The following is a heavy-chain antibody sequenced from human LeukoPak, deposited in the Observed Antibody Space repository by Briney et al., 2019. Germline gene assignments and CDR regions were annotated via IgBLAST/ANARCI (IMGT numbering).Heavy chain of an antibody. CDR1: GFTFSSYE. CDR2: ISSSGRTI. J-gene: IGHJ6*03. Sequence: GGSLRLSCTASGFTFSSYERNWVLDAPGKGLEWVSYISSSGRTIYYADSVKGRFTISRDNAKATQTLQMNSLRVEDTAGYYCEELGITLYVGDWGKGTTVTISS. CDR3: EELGITLYVGD. D-gene: IGHD3-10*01. V-gene: IGHV3-48*03.